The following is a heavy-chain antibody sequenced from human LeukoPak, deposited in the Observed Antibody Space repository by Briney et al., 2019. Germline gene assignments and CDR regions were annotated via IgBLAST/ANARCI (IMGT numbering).Heavy chain of an antibody. V-gene: IGHV3-33*01. CDR2: IWYDGSNK. CDR1: GFTFSSYG. J-gene: IGHJ4*02. D-gene: IGHD6-19*01. Sequence: GGSLRLSCAASGFTFSSYGMHWVRQAPGKGLEWVAVIWYDGSNKYYADSVKGRFTISRDNSKNTLYLQTNSLRAEDTAVYYCARARAVAGSFDYWGQGTLVTVSS. CDR3: ARARAVAGSFDY.